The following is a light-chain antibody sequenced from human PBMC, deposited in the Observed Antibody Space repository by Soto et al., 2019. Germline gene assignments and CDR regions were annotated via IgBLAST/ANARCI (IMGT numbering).Light chain of an antibody. CDR2: GAS. CDR3: QQYNNWPALT. CDR1: QSVSSN. J-gene: IGKJ4*01. Sequence: EIVMTQSPATLSVSPGERATLSCRASQSVSSNLAWYQQKPGQAPRLLIYGASTRATGFPARFSGSGSGTEFTLTISSLQSEDFAVYYCQQYNNWPALTFDGGTKVEIK. V-gene: IGKV3-15*01.